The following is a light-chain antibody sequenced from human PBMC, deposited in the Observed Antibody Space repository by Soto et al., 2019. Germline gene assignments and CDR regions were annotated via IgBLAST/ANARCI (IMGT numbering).Light chain of an antibody. CDR3: QQYTSYFWT. CDR2: DAS. J-gene: IGKJ1*01. V-gene: IGKV1-5*01. CDR1: QSVSSW. Sequence: DIQMTQSPSTLSASVGDRVTITCRASQSVSSWLAWYQQKPGKAPKFLIYDASTLERGVPARFRGSGYGTEFTLTISSLQPDDFATYYCQQYTSYFWTFGQGTKVDSK.